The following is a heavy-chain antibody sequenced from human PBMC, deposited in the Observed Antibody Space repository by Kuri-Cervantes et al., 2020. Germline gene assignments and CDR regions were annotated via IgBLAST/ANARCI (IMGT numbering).Heavy chain of an antibody. D-gene: IGHD6-13*01. J-gene: IGHJ4*02. V-gene: IGHV3-48*01. CDR3: ANWAGISSNWYGPFDY. Sequence: GESLKISCAASGFTFSSYSMNWVRQAPGKGLEWVSYISSSSSTIYYADSVKGRFTISRDNSKSTLYLQMSSLRTEDTAVYYCANWAGISSNWYGPFDYWGQGTLVTVSS. CDR1: GFTFSSYS. CDR2: ISSSSSTI.